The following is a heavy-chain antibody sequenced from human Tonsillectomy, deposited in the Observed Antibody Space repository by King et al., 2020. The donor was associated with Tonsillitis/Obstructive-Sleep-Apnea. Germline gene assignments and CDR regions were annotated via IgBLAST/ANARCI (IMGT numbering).Heavy chain of an antibody. CDR3: ALHVDYATSYYYCMAV. CDR2: IYYDGTT. V-gene: IGHV4-39*01. Sequence: QLQESGPGLVKPSETLSLTCTVSGGSTGSSSYYWGWIRQAPGQGLEWIGSIYYDGTTYYNPSLKSRVTISVDTSKNQFSLRLTSVTAADTAVYYCALHVDYATSYYYCMAVSGKGTSVTVSS. CDR1: GGSTGSSSYY. J-gene: IGHJ6*03. D-gene: IGHD1-26*01.